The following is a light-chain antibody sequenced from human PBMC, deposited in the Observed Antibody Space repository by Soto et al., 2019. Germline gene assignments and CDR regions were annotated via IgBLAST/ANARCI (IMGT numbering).Light chain of an antibody. J-gene: IGKJ2*01. CDR3: QHYNYWPYT. CDR1: QSFSSY. CDR2: DAS. Sequence: EIVMTQSPATLSVSPGERATLSCRASQSFSSYLAWYQQKPGQAPRLLIYDASNRATGIPARFSGSGSGTDFTLTISSLQSEDFAVYYCQHYNYWPYTFGQGTKVDIK. V-gene: IGKV3D-15*01.